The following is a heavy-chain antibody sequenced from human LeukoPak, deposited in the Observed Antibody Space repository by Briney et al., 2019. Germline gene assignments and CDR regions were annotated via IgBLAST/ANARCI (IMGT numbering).Heavy chain of an antibody. Sequence: GGSLRLSCAASGFTFSNAWISWVRQAPGKGLEWVGRIKSKTDGGTTDYAAPVKGRFTISRDDSKNTLYLQMNSLKTEDTAVYYCTTDRASILWFGEYFDYWGQGTLVTVSS. D-gene: IGHD3-10*01. CDR1: GFTFSNAW. CDR3: TTDRASILWFGEYFDY. CDR2: IKSKTDGGTT. V-gene: IGHV3-15*01. J-gene: IGHJ4*02.